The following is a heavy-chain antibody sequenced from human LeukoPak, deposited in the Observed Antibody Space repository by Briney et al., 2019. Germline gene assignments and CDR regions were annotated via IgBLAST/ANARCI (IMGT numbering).Heavy chain of an antibody. CDR3: AREPMVRGKNGMDV. V-gene: IGHV3-48*03. J-gene: IGHJ6*04. CDR1: GFTFSSYE. D-gene: IGHD3-10*01. CDR2: ISSSGSTI. Sequence: GGSLRLSCAASGFTFSSYEMNWVRQAPGKGLEWVSYISSSGSTIYYADSVKGRFAISRDNAKNSLYLQMNSLRAEDTAVYYCAREPMVRGKNGMDVWGKGTTVTVSS.